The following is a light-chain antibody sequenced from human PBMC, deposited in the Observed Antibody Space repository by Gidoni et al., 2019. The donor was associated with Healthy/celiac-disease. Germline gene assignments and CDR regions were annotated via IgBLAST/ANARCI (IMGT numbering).Light chain of an antibody. CDR3: QQYNNWPPWT. Sequence: DIVMTQSPATRSVSPGERATLSCRASQSVSSNLAWYQQKPGQAPRLLIYGASTRATGIPARFSGSGSGTEFTLTISSLQSEDFAVYYCQQYNNWPPWTFGQGTKVEIK. V-gene: IGKV3-15*01. CDR1: QSVSSN. J-gene: IGKJ1*01. CDR2: GAS.